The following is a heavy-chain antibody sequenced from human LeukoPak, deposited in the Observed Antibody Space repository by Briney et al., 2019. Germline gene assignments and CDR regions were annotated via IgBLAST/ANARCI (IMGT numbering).Heavy chain of an antibody. V-gene: IGHV4-4*07. CDR1: GASMNSYY. Sequence: SEPLSLTCNVSGASMNSYYWTWIRHPAGKGLVWIGRKSTSGSTNYNPSLKSRVTMSVDTSRNQFSLRLNSVTAADTAVYYCARELPAVSRSFDYWGQGTLVTVSS. CDR3: ARELPAVSRSFDY. CDR2: KSTSGST. J-gene: IGHJ4*02. D-gene: IGHD2-2*01.